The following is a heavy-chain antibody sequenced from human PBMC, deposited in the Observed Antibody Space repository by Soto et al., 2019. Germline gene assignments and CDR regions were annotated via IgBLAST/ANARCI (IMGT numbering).Heavy chain of an antibody. CDR2: ISAHNGNT. V-gene: IGHV1-18*01. D-gene: IGHD1-1*01. Sequence: QVHLVQSGAEVKKPGASVKVSCKASGYTFTSYGITWVRQAPGQGLEWMGWISAHNGNTDYAQKVQGRGIVTRDTSTSTAYMELRSLRSDDTAVYYCARGRYGDSWGQGALVTVSS. J-gene: IGHJ4*02. CDR3: ARGRYGDS. CDR1: GYTFTSYG.